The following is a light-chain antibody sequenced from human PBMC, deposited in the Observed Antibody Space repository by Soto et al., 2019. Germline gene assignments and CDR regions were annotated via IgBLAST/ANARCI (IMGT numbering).Light chain of an antibody. J-gene: IGLJ1*01. V-gene: IGLV2-14*01. Sequence: QSVLTQPASVSGSPGQSITISCTGTSSDVGAYKYVSWYQQHPGKAPKLLIYDVSDRPSGVSNRFSGSKSGNTASLTISGLQADDEADYYCRSYTSSFSYVFGTGTKLTVL. CDR2: DVS. CDR3: RSYTSSFSYV. CDR1: SSDVGAYKY.